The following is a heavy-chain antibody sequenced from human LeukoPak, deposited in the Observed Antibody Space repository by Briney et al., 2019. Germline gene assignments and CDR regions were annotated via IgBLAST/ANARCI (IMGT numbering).Heavy chain of an antibody. Sequence: ASVKVSCKASGYTFTSYDVNWVRQATGQGLEWMGWMNPNSGNTGYAQKFQGRVTMTRNTSISTAYMELSSLRSEDTAVYYCTGGSELLFVEATIDYWGQGTLVTVSS. D-gene: IGHD2-2*01. CDR3: TGGSELLFVEATIDY. CDR2: MNPNSGNT. J-gene: IGHJ4*02. V-gene: IGHV1-8*01. CDR1: GYTFTSYD.